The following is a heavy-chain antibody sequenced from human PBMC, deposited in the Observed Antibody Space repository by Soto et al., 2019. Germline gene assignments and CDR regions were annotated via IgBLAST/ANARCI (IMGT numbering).Heavy chain of an antibody. V-gene: IGHV4-59*01. J-gene: IGHJ4*02. CDR2: IYYSGST. Sequence: PSGTLFLTCTVSWGPLSRYYWSWIRQPPGKGLEWIGYIYYSGSTNYNPSLKSRVTISVDTSKNQFSLKLSSVTAADTAVYYCASGGYSGYVYFDYWGQGTLVTVSS. D-gene: IGHD5-12*01. CDR3: ASGGYSGYVYFDY. CDR1: WGPLSRYY.